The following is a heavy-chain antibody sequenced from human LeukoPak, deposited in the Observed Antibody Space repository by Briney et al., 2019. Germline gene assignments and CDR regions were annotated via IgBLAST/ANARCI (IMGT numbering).Heavy chain of an antibody. CDR2: IYTSGST. J-gene: IGHJ6*03. CDR3: ACMGRYVPIGVVPAEYQLLYGRGDYYYYMDV. CDR1: GGSISSGDYY. Sequence: SETLSLTCTVSGGSISSGDYYWSWIRQPAGKGLEWIGRIYTSGSTNYNPSLKSRVTISVDTSKNQFSLKLSSVTAADTAVYYCACMGRYVPIGVVPAEYQLLYGRGDYYYYMDVWGKGTTVTVSS. V-gene: IGHV4-61*02. D-gene: IGHD2-2*02.